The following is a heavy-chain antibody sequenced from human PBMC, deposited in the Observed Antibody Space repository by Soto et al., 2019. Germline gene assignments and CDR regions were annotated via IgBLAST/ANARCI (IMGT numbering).Heavy chain of an antibody. CDR3: ARDGAPHYYGSWSYYNPNWFDP. D-gene: IGHD3-10*01. Sequence: SVKVSCKASGGTFSSYAISWVRQAPGQGLEWMGGIIPIFGTANYAQKFQGRVTITADKSTSTAYMELSSLRSEDTAVYYCARDGAPHYYGSWSYYNPNWFDPWGQGNLVIVSS. CDR1: GGTFSSYA. V-gene: IGHV1-69*06. CDR2: IIPIFGTA. J-gene: IGHJ5*02.